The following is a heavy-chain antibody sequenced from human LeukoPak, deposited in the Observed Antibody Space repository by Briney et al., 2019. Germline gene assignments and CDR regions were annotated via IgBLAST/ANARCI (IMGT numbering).Heavy chain of an antibody. CDR3: VKDWVATIVAPRHFDY. D-gene: IGHD5-24*01. V-gene: IGHV3-64D*09. J-gene: IGHJ4*02. CDR2: ISIDGGST. CDR1: GFTFSSSA. Sequence: GGSLRLSCSASGFTFSSSAMHWVRQTPEKGLEYVSGISIDGGSTYYPDSVKGRFTISRDNSKSTLYLQMSSLRVEDTAVYYCVKDWVATIVAPRHFDYWGQGTLVTVSS.